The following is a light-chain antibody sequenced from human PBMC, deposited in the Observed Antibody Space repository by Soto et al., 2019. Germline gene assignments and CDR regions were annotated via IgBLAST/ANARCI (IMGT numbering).Light chain of an antibody. CDR1: QDVRTE. CDR3: LQDYSYPRT. Sequence: AIQMTQSPSSLSASVGDRVTITCRASQDVRTELGWYQQKPGNAPKLLIYATSILQSGVPSRFSGIGSGTDFTLTISSLQPEDFANYYCLQDYSYPRTFGQGTKVDIK. J-gene: IGKJ1*01. V-gene: IGKV1-6*01. CDR2: ATS.